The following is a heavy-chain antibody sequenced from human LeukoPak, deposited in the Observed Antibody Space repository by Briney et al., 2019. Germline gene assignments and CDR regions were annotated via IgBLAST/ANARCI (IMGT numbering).Heavy chain of an antibody. Sequence: ASVKVSCKASGYTFTSYYMHWVRQAPGQGLEWMGIINPSGGSTSYAQKFQGRVTMTRDTSTITVYMELSSLRSEDTAVYYCARVVGAHDAFDIWGQGTMVTVSS. D-gene: IGHD1-26*01. V-gene: IGHV1-46*01. CDR2: INPSGGST. J-gene: IGHJ3*02. CDR3: ARVVGAHDAFDI. CDR1: GYTFTSYY.